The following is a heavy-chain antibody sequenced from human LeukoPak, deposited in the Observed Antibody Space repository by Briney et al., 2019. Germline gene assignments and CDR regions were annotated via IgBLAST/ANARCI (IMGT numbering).Heavy chain of an antibody. Sequence: SVKVSCKASGYTFTSYGISWVRQAPGQGLEWMGGIIPIFGTASYAQKFQGRVTITADESTSTAYMELSSLRSEDTAVYYCARDVGRYYDSSGYYPFQHWGQGTLVTVSS. CDR3: ARDVGRYYDSSGYYPFQH. V-gene: IGHV1-69*13. J-gene: IGHJ1*01. D-gene: IGHD3-22*01. CDR1: GYTFTSYG. CDR2: IIPIFGTA.